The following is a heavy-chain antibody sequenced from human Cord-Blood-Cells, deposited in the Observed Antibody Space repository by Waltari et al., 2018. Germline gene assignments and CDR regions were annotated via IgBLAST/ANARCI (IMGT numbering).Heavy chain of an antibody. J-gene: IGHJ4*02. CDR1: GYPLTGSH. D-gene: IGHD3-3*01. CDR3: ARGGDTIFGVVIIPHFDY. CDR2: INPNSGGT. Sequence: QVQLVQSGAEVKKPGASVKVSCKASGYPLTGSHMLWVRQAPVQGLEWMGWINPNSGGTNYAQKFQGRVTMTRDTSISTAYMELSRLRSDDTAVYYCARGGDTIFGVVIIPHFDYWGQGTLVTVSS. V-gene: IGHV1-2*02.